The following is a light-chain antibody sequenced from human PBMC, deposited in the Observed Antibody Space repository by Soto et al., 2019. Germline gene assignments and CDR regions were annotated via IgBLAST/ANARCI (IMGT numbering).Light chain of an antibody. CDR3: SSYTSNSSHVV. V-gene: IGLV2-14*01. CDR1: SSDVGGHNY. J-gene: IGLJ2*01. CDR2: GVT. Sequence: QSALTQPASVSGSPGQSITISCTGTSSDVGGHNYVSWYQQHPGKAPKLVIYGVTYRPSGVSNRFSGSKSGNTASLTISGLQAEDEADYYCSSYTSNSSHVVFGGGTKVTVL.